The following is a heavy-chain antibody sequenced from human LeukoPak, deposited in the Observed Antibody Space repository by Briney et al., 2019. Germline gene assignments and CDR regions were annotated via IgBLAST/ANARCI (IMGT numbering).Heavy chain of an antibody. V-gene: IGHV3-53*01. Sequence: GSLRLSCAASGLTVSSNYMNWVRQAPGKGLEWVSVFYSGGSTYYADSVKGRFTISRDNSKNTLYLQMNSLRAEDTAVYYCAREVATGFSCFDYWGQGTLVTVSS. CDR3: AREVATGFSCFDY. CDR2: FYSGGST. J-gene: IGHJ4*02. D-gene: IGHD2-21*02. CDR1: GLTVSSNY.